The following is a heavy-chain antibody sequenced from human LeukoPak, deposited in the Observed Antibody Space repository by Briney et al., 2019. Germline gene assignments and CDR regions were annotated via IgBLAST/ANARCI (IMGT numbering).Heavy chain of an antibody. D-gene: IGHD1-26*01. V-gene: IGHV3-30*04. Sequence: GGSLRLSCAAPGFTFSNYAMHWVRQAPGKGLEWVAVISYDGSNKYYADSVKGRFTISRDNSKNTLYLQMNSLRAEDTAVYYCAKEHQGVGAYYYYYGMDVWGQGTTVTVSS. CDR1: GFTFSNYA. J-gene: IGHJ6*02. CDR3: AKEHQGVGAYYYYYGMDV. CDR2: ISYDGSNK.